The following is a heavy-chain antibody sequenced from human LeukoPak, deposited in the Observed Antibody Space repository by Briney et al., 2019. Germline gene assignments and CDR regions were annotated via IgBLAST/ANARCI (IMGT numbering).Heavy chain of an antibody. CDR1: GYTFTSYY. CDR2: INPSGGST. D-gene: IGHD6-19*01. V-gene: IGHV1-46*01. CDR3: ARGGMAIAVAGSFDY. Sequence: ASVKVSCKASGYTFTSYYMHWVRQAPGQGLEWMGIINPSGGSTSYAQKFQGRVTMTRDTSTSTVYMELSSLRSEDTAVYYCARGGMAIAVAGSFDYWGQGTLVTVSS. J-gene: IGHJ4*02.